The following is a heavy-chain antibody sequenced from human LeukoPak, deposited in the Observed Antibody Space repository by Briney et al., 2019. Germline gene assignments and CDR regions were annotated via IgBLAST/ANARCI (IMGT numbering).Heavy chain of an antibody. V-gene: IGHV3-30*02. D-gene: IGHD1-26*01. CDR2: IRNDGSNH. J-gene: IGHJ3*02. CDR3: ARELREHGVFDI. CDR1: GFTFSHHG. Sequence: GGSLRLSCAASGFTFSHHGMHRVRQAPGKGLEWVAFIRNDGSNHYYADSVKGRFSISRDNSKNTVYLQMSSLRAEDTAIYYCARELREHGVFDIWGQGTMVTVSS.